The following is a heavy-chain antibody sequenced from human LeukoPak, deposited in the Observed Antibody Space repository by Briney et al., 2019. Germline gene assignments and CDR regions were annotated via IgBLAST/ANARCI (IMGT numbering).Heavy chain of an antibody. J-gene: IGHJ4*02. V-gene: IGHV3-30*18. Sequence: GRSLRLSCAASGFTFSSYGMHWVRQAPGKGLEWVAVISYDGSNKYYADSVKGRFTISRDNSKNTLYLQMNSLRAEDTAVYYCAKSRHNSSSSWYYFDYWGQGTLVTVSS. CDR2: ISYDGSNK. CDR3: AKSRHNSSSSWYYFDY. D-gene: IGHD6-13*01. CDR1: GFTFSSYG.